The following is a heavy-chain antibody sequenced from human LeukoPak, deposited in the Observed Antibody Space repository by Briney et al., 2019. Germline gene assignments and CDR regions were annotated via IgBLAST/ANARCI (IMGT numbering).Heavy chain of an antibody. J-gene: IGHJ6*03. CDR3: AKGVQYFDMDV. CDR1: GLTFGSYA. V-gene: IGHV3-23*01. Sequence: PGGSWEPSWEAFGLTFGSYARSWVGQAPGKGLGWVSSVIGSGSIINHADSVKGRFTISRDNSKNTLYLQMNSLRAEDTAVYYCAKGVQYFDMDVWGKGTTVTVSS. D-gene: IGHD3-9*01. CDR2: VIGSGSII.